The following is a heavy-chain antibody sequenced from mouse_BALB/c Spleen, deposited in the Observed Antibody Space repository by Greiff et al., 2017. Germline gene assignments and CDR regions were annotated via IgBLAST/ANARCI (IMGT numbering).Heavy chain of an antibody. J-gene: IGHJ3*01. CDR2: IYPGGGYT. D-gene: IGHD2-2*01. CDR3: ARNGNDEAWFAY. CDR1: GYTFTNYW. V-gene: IGHV1-63*02. Sequence: VQLQQSGAELVRPGTSVKISCKASGYTFTNYWLGWVKQRPGHGLEWIGDIYPGGGYTNYNEKFKGKATLTADTSSSTAYMQLSSLTSEDSAVYFCARNGNDEAWFAYWGQGTLVTVSA.